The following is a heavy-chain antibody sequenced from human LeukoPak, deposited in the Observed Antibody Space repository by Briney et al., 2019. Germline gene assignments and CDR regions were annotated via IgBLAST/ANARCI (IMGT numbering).Heavy chain of an antibody. V-gene: IGHV3-15*01. CDR2: IKRKTEGVTT. D-gene: IGHD2-21*02. Sequence: GGSLRLSCAASGFNFNNAWMNWVRQAPGKGLEWVGRIKRKTEGVTTDYPAPVKGRFTISRDDSKATLYLQMNSLKTEDTAVYYCTPRVATTNDHWGQGTLVTVSS. J-gene: IGHJ4*02. CDR1: GFNFNNAW. CDR3: TPRVATTNDH.